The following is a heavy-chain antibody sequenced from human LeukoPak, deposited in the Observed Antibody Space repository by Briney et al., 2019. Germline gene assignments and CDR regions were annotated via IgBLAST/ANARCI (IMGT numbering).Heavy chain of an antibody. CDR2: ISGSGDST. Sequence: GGSLRLSCAASGFTFNNYAMSWVRQAPGKGLEWVSTISGSGDSTYYADSVKGRFTISRDNSKNTLYLQMNSLRGDDSAVYYCAKDRIGEQDLYYFDYWGQGTLVTVSS. CDR3: AKDRIGEQDLYYFDY. CDR1: GFTFNNYA. V-gene: IGHV3-23*01. J-gene: IGHJ4*02. D-gene: IGHD3-10*01.